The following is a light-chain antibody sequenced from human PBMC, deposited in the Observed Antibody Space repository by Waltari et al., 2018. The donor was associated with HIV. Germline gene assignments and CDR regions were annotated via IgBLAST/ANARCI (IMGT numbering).Light chain of an antibody. CDR3: QSFDSSLTGFV. J-gene: IGLJ1*01. Sequence: QSVLTQPPSVSGAPGQRVSISCTGSGAGHEVQWYQQIAGKAPSLLIFGNNKRPSGVPARFFGSKSGTSASLAITGLQPEDEAHYYCQSFDSSLTGFVFGSGTEVVVL. CDR2: GNN. V-gene: IGLV1-40*01. CDR1: GAGHE.